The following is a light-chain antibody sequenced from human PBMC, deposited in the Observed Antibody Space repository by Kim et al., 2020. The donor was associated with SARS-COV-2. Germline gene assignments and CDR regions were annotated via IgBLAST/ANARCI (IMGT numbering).Light chain of an antibody. Sequence: GSPGERVTLSCRASQSISSNLDWYQQKPGQAPRLLIYGSSTRATGIPARFSGSGSGTEFTLTISSLQSEDFAVYYCQQYNDWPLTFGGGTKVDIK. CDR1: QSISSN. J-gene: IGKJ4*01. V-gene: IGKV3-15*01. CDR3: QQYNDWPLT. CDR2: GSS.